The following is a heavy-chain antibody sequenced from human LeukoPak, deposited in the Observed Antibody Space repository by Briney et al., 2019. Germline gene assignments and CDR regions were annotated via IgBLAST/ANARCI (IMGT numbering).Heavy chain of an antibody. Sequence: GGSLRLSCAASGLTFSSYEMNWVRQAPGKGLEWVSYISTSGSSIYYADSVKGRFTISRDNSKNTLYLQMNSLRAEDTAVYYCARATYGGNSLDYWGQGTLVTVSS. CDR2: ISTSGSSI. D-gene: IGHD4-23*01. CDR1: GLTFSSYE. CDR3: ARATYGGNSLDY. J-gene: IGHJ4*02. V-gene: IGHV3-48*03.